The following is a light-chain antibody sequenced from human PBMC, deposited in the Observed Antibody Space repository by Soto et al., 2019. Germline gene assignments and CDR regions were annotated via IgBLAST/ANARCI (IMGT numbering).Light chain of an antibody. Sequence: DIQMTQSPSSLSASVGDRVTITCRASQSISSYLNWYQQKPGKAPKFLIYVASTLQSGVPSRFSGSGSGTDFTLTITSLQPEDFATYYCQQSYRSPYTFARGPSWRSN. CDR3: QQSYRSPYT. V-gene: IGKV1-39*01. CDR1: QSISSY. J-gene: IGKJ2*01. CDR2: VAS.